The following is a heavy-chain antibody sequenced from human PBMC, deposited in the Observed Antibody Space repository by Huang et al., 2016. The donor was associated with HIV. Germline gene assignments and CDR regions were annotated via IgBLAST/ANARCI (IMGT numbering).Heavy chain of an antibody. CDR3: ARGDYLGY. CDR2: IIPIFGTA. D-gene: IGHD3-16*01. J-gene: IGHJ4*02. CDR1: GGTFSSYA. V-gene: IGHV1-69*01. Sequence: QVQLVQSGAEVKKPGSLVKVSCKASGGTFSSYAISWVRQAPGQGLEGMGVIIPIFGTANYEQKFQGRVTITADESTSTADMELSSVRSDDTAVYYCARGDYLGYWGQGTLVTVSS.